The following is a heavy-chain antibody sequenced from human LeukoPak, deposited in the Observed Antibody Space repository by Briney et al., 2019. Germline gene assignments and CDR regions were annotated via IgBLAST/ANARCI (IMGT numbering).Heavy chain of an antibody. CDR3: ARVGYLDWGYFDY. Sequence: ASVKVSCKASGGTFSSYASSWVRQPRGQGLEWMGGIIPIFGTANYAQKFQGRVTITTDESTSTAYMELSSLRSEDTAVYYCARVGYLDWGYFDYWGQGTLVTVSS. V-gene: IGHV1-69*05. CDR1: GGTFSSYA. CDR2: IIPIFGTA. J-gene: IGHJ4*02. D-gene: IGHD3-9*01.